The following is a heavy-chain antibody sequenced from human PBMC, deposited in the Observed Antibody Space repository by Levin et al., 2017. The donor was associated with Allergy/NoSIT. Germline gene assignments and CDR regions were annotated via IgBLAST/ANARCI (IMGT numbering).Heavy chain of an antibody. CDR3: AGSSDFSGWYGGYQH. V-gene: IGHV1-46*01. CDR2: INPSGGST. CDR1: GYTFTSYY. J-gene: IGHJ1*01. D-gene: IGHD6-19*01. Sequence: GASVKVSCKASGYTFTSYYMHWVRQAPGQGLEWMGIINPSGGSTSYAQKFQGRVTMTRDTSTSTAYMELSSLRSEDTAVYYCAGSSDFSGWYGGYQHWGQGTLVTVSS.